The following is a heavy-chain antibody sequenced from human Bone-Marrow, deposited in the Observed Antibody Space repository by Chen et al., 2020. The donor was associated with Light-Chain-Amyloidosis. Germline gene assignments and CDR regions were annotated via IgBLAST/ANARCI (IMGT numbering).Heavy chain of an antibody. CDR2: IYPDDSDA. D-gene: IGHD5-12*01. J-gene: IGHJ4*02. V-gene: IGHV5-51*01. CDR3: ARRGDGYNFDY. Sequence: SGPEVKKPGESLKISCKGSGYTFPNYWIGWVRQMPGKGLEWMGVIYPDDSDARYSPSFEGQVTISADKSITTAYLQWRSLKASDTAMYYCARRGDGYNFDYWGQGTLVTVSS. CDR1: GYTFPNYW.